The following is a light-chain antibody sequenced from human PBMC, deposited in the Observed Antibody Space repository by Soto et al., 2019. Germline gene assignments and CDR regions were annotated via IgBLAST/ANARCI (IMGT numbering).Light chain of an antibody. CDR2: GVS. CDR1: RSDIGSYNY. V-gene: IGLV2-14*01. CDR3: ISYTGSSMSYV. Sequence: QSVLTQPASVSGSPGQSITISCSGTRSDIGSYNYVAWYQQFPGKTPKILIYGVSNRPSGVSSRFSGSKSGNTASLTISGLQAEDEADYYCISYTGSSMSYVFGSGTKVTVL. J-gene: IGLJ1*01.